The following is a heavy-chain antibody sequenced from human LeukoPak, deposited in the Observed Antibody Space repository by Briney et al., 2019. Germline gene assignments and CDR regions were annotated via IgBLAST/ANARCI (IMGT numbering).Heavy chain of an antibody. J-gene: IGHJ4*02. V-gene: IGHV4-39*01. CDR1: GCSISSSSYY. Sequence: SETLSLTCTVSGCSISSSSYYWGWLRQPPGKGLVWLVSIYYSGSTYYHPSLKSRVTISVDTSKNQFSLKLGSVTAADTAVYYCARNWDSAFDYRRQGTLVSVSS. CDR3: ARNWDSAFDY. CDR2: IYYSGST. D-gene: IGHD7-27*01.